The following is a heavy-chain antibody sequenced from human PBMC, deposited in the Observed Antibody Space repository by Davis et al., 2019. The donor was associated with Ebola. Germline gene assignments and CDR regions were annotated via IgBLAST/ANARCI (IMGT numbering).Heavy chain of an antibody. J-gene: IGHJ3*02. D-gene: IGHD4-17*01. CDR2: ISTSGRTK. CDR3: VRDTRDGDYVRADGFDI. CDR1: GFTFSSYE. V-gene: IGHV3-48*03. Sequence: PGGSLRLSCAASGFTFSSYEFNWVRQAPGKGLEWVSYISTSGRTKYYADSVRGRFTISRDMAKNLLYLHMNSLRAEDTAVYFCVRDTRDGDYVRADGFDIWGQGTKVTVSS.